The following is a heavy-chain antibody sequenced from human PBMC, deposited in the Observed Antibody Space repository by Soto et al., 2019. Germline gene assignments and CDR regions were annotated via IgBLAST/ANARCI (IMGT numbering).Heavy chain of an antibody. Sequence: QVQLVESGGGVVQPGRSLKLSCAASGFTFSSYGMHWVRQAPGKGLEWVAVISYDGSDKYYADSVKGRFTISRDDSKNXRYLQMNSLRAEDTAVYYCAKTAGYDYVWGSSGLDPWGQGTLVTVSS. CDR3: AKTAGYDYVWGSSGLDP. J-gene: IGHJ5*02. CDR1: GFTFSSYG. D-gene: IGHD3-16*01. CDR2: ISYDGSDK. V-gene: IGHV3-30*18.